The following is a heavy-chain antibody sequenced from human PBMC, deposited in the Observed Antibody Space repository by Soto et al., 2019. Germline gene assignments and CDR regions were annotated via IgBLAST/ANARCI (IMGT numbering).Heavy chain of an antibody. CDR3: ARGGLLLDY. V-gene: IGHV3-33*01. Sequence: QVQLVESGGGVVQPGRSLRLSCAASGFTFTSYGMHWVRQAPGKGLEWVAVIWYDGSNKYYADSVKGRFTISRDNSKNTLYLQMNSLRAVDTAVYYCARGGLLLDYWGQGTLVTVSS. CDR1: GFTFTSYG. J-gene: IGHJ4*02. CDR2: IWYDGSNK. D-gene: IGHD2-21*01.